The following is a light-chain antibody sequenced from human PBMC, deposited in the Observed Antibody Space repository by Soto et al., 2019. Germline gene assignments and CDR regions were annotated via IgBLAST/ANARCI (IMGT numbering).Light chain of an antibody. CDR3: QQYGSSPWT. CDR1: QSVGSNY. CDR2: GAS. Sequence: EIVLTQSPGTLSLSPGERATLSCRTSQSVGSNYLAWYQQKPGQAPRLLIYGASSRATGFPYRFSGSGSGTDFTITVSRLEPEDFAVYYCQQYGSSPWTFGQGTKVEIK. V-gene: IGKV3-20*01. J-gene: IGKJ1*01.